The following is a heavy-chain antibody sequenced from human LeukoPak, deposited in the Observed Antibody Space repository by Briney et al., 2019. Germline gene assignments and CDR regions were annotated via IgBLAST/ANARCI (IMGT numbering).Heavy chain of an antibody. CDR1: GFTFSSYT. V-gene: IGHV3-48*01. D-gene: IGHD6-19*01. CDR2: IGTSSTTI. Sequence: PGGSLRLSCAASGFTFSSYTMNWVRQPPGKGLEWVSNIGTSSTTIYYADSVKGRFTISRDNAKNSLYLQMNSLRADDTAVYYCAGEGSGWLPNFWGQGALVTVSS. J-gene: IGHJ4*02. CDR3: AGEGSGWLPNF.